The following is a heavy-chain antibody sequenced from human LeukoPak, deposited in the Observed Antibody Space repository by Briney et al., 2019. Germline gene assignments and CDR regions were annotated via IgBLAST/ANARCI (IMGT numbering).Heavy chain of an antibody. CDR1: GGSISGYY. CDR3: ARTLAGKLVFGY. J-gene: IGHJ4*02. CDR2: IFESQTT. V-gene: IGHV4-59*12. D-gene: IGHD6-19*01. Sequence: PSGTLSLTCTVSGGSISGYYWSWMRQPPGEGLEWVGYIFESQTTGYNPSLESRVTISLDTSKNQFSLKLSSVSAADTAVYYCARTLAGKLVFGYWGQGTLVTVSS.